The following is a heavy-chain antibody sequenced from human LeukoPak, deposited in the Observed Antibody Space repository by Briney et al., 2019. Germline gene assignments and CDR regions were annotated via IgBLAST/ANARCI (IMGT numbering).Heavy chain of an antibody. CDR2: IGGSGTST. J-gene: IGHJ6*02. D-gene: IGHD3-3*01. Sequence: GGSLRLSCAASGFTFTDHAMSWVRQAPGKGLEWVSGIGGSGTSTYYADSVKGRFTISRDNPKNTLYLQMNSLRAEDTAVYYCTRRTIFASLDVWGQGTTVTVSS. CDR3: TRRTIFASLDV. V-gene: IGHV3-23*01. CDR1: GFTFTDHA.